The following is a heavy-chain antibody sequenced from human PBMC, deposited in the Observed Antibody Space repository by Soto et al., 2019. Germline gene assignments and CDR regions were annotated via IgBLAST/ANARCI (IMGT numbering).Heavy chain of an antibody. CDR1: GGSIGSGGYY. D-gene: IGHD4-17*01. Sequence: PSETLSLTCTVSGGSIGSGGYYWSWIRQHPGKGLEWIGFIYYSGSTYYNPSLKSRLTISVDTSKNQFSLKLSSVTAADTAVYYCARDRTVTNYSYFGMDVWGQGTTVTVSS. CDR2: IYYSGST. J-gene: IGHJ6*02. CDR3: ARDRTVTNYSYFGMDV. V-gene: IGHV4-31*03.